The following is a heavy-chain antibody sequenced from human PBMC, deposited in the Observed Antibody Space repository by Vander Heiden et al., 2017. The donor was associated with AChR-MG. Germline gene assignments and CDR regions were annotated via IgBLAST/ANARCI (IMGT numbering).Heavy chain of an antibody. J-gene: IGHJ5*02. V-gene: IGHV3-48*02. CDR2: ISSSGNTI. Sequence: EMQLVDFGGDLVQPGGSLRLSCVASGFTISTYSMNWVRQAPGSGLEWISYISSSGNTIYYADSVKGRFTISRDNARNSLFLQMNSLRDEDTALYYCAGDANWFDPWGQGTLVTVSS. CDR1: GFTISTYS. CDR3: AGDANWFDP.